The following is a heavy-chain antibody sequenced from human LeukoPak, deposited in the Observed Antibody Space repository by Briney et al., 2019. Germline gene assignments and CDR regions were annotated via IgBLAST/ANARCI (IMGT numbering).Heavy chain of an antibody. D-gene: IGHD2-2*01. CDR3: ASEGYCSSTSCSPQFDY. Sequence: GASVKVSCKASGYTCTGYYMHWVRQTPGQGLEWMGWINPNSRGTNYAQKFQGRVTMTRDTSISTAYMELSRLRSGDTAVYYCASEGYCSSTSCSPQFDYWGQGTLVTVSS. CDR2: INPNSRGT. J-gene: IGHJ4*02. V-gene: IGHV1-2*02. CDR1: GYTCTGYY.